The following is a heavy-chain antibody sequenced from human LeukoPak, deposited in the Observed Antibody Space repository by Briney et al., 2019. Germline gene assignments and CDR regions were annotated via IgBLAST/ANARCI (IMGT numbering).Heavy chain of an antibody. V-gene: IGHV4-59*01. CDR2: IYYSGST. Sequence: SETLSLTCTVSGGSISRYYWSWIRQPPGKGLEWIGYIYYSGSTNYNPSLKSRVTISVDTSKNQFSLKLSSVTAADTAVYYCATGKTYSSGWTDAFDIWGQGTMVTVSS. D-gene: IGHD6-19*01. CDR3: ATGKTYSSGWTDAFDI. J-gene: IGHJ3*02. CDR1: GGSISRYY.